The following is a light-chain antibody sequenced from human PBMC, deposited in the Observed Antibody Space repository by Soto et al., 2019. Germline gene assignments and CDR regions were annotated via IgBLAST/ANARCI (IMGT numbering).Light chain of an antibody. V-gene: IGKV1-33*01. CDR3: QQYDDLPCT. CDR1: QDISNF. J-gene: IGKJ3*01. CDR2: DAS. Sequence: DIQMTQSPSSLSASVGDRVTVTCQASQDISNFLNWYQQKPGRAPRLLIYDASNLETGVPSRFSGSGSGTHFTFTITSLQPEDFATYYCQQYDDLPCTFGPGT.